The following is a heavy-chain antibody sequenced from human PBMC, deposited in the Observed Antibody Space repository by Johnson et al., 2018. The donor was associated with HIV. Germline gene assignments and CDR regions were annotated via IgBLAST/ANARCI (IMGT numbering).Heavy chain of an antibody. Sequence: QVQLVESGGGVVQPGRSLRLSCAASGFTFSSYAIHWVRQAPGKGLGWVAVIYYDGSNKFYADSMKGRFTISRDNSKNTLYLQMNSLRAEDTAVYYCARVASGAFDIWDQGTMVTVSS. CDR2: IYYDGSNK. J-gene: IGHJ3*02. D-gene: IGHD1-26*01. CDR3: ARVASGAFDI. CDR1: GFTFSSYA. V-gene: IGHV3-30*14.